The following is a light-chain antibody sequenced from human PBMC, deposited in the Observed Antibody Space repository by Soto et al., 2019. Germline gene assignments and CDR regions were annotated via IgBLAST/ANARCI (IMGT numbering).Light chain of an antibody. V-gene: IGKV1-27*01. CDR2: AAS. CDR1: QGISNY. J-gene: IGKJ5*01. CDR3: QKYNSALRGIT. Sequence: DIQMTQSPSSLSASVGDRVTITCRASQGISNYLAWYQQKPGKVPKLLIYAASTLQSGVPSRFSGSGSGTDFTVTISSLQPEDVATYYCQKYNSALRGITFGQGTRLEIK.